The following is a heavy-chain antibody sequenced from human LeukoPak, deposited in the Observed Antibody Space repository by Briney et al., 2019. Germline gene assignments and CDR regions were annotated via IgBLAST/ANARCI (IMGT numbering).Heavy chain of an antibody. V-gene: IGHV3-9*03. J-gene: IGHJ4*02. CDR1: GFTFDDYA. CDR3: AKDYCSSTSCYFDY. D-gene: IGHD2-2*01. Sequence: GGSLRLSCAASGFTFDDYAMHWVRQAPGKGLEWVSGISWNSGSIDYADSVKGRFTISRDNAKNSLYLQMNSLRAEDMALYYCAKDYCSSTSCYFDYWGQGTLVTVSS. CDR2: ISWNSGSI.